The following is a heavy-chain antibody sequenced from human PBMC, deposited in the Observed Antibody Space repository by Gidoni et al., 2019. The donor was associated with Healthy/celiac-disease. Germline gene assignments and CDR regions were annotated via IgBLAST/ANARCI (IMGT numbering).Heavy chain of an antibody. Sequence: QVQLVQSGAEVKKPGSSGKVSCKASGGTFSSYAISWVRPAPVQGLEWTGGIIPIFGTANYAQKFQGRVTITADESTSTAYMELSSLRSEDTAGYYCARDRDSYGPTNAFDIWGQGTMVTVSS. D-gene: IGHD5-18*01. CDR3: ARDRDSYGPTNAFDI. V-gene: IGHV1-69*01. CDR2: IIPIFGTA. J-gene: IGHJ3*02. CDR1: GGTFSSYA.